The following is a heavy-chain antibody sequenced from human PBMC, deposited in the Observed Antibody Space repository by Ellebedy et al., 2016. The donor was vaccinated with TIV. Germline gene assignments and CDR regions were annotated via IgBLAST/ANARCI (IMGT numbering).Heavy chain of an antibody. CDR1: GFTFSSYS. CDR2: ISSSSSTI. D-gene: IGHD4/OR15-4a*01. CDR3: ASLTSDYYHYGMDV. Sequence: GGSLRLSCAASGFTFSSYSMNWVRQAPGKGLEWVSYISSSSSTIYYADSVKGRFTISRDNAKNSLYLQMNSLRAEDTAVYYCASLTSDYYHYGMDVWGQGTTVTVSS. V-gene: IGHV3-48*04. J-gene: IGHJ6*02.